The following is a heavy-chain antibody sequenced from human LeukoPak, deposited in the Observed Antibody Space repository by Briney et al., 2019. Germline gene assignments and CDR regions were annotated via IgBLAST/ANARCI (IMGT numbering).Heavy chain of an antibody. V-gene: IGHV3-23*01. CDR2: TSGSGGST. CDR3: ARLQVAYYDPSGFDP. CDR1: GFTFSSYA. D-gene: IGHD3-3*01. J-gene: IGHJ5*02. Sequence: PGGSLRLSCAASGFTFSSYAMSWVRQAPGKGLEWVSATSGSGGSTYYADSVKGRFTVSRDNSKNTLYLQMNSLRAEDTAVYYCARLQVAYYDPSGFDPWGQGSLVTVSS.